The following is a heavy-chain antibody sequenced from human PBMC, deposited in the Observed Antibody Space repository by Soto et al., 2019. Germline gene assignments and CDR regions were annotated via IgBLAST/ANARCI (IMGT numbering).Heavy chain of an antibody. CDR2: ISSNGGTT. D-gene: IGHD1-7*01. Sequence: ESGGNMVQPGGSLRLSCVASGFTFNNYDMHWVRQAPGKGLEYVSSISSNGGTTYYGNSVKGRFTISRDNSKNTLYLQMCSLRPEDMAVYYCVRRVSGNYDYWGQGTLVTVSS. CDR1: GFTFNNYD. V-gene: IGHV3-64*01. J-gene: IGHJ4*02. CDR3: VRRVSGNYDY.